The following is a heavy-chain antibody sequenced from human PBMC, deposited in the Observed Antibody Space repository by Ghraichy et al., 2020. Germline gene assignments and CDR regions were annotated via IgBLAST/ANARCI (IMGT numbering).Heavy chain of an antibody. CDR1: GASISSSIYY. Sequence: SQTLSLTCTVSGASISSSIYYWGWTRQPPGKGLEWIGKIYSSGSTYYSSALKSRVTISADTSKNQVSLTLNSVTAADTAVYYCAGAPASPASLEWLSPFDYWGLGTLVTVSS. V-gene: IGHV4-39*01. J-gene: IGHJ4*02. D-gene: IGHD3-3*01. CDR3: AGAPASPASLEWLSPFDY. CDR2: IYSSGST.